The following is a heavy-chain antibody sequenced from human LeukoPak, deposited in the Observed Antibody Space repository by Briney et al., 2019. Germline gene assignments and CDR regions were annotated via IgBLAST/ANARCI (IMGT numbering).Heavy chain of an antibody. D-gene: IGHD1-26*01. CDR2: ISSSSYI. CDR3: ARDGGSYYVGYYYYYMDV. CDR1: GFTFSSYS. V-gene: IGHV3-21*01. J-gene: IGHJ6*03. Sequence: PGGSLRLSCAASGFTFSSYSMNWVRQAPGKGLEWVSSISSSSYIYYADSVKGRFTISRDNAKNSLYLQMNSLRAEDTAVYYCARDGGSYYVGYYYYYMDVWGKGTTVTVSS.